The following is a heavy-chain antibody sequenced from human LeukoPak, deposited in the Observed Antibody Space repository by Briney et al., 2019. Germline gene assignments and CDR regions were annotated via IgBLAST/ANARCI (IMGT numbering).Heavy chain of an antibody. CDR1: GFTFSSYA. Sequence: PGGSLRLSCAASGFTFSSYAMSWVRQAPGKGLEWVSGISGSGGSTYYADSVKGRFTISRDNSKNTLYLQMNSLRAEDTAVYYCAKGHCSSTSCSDYWGQGTLVTVSS. CDR2: ISGSGGST. J-gene: IGHJ4*02. CDR3: AKGHCSSTSCSDY. V-gene: IGHV3-23*01. D-gene: IGHD2-2*01.